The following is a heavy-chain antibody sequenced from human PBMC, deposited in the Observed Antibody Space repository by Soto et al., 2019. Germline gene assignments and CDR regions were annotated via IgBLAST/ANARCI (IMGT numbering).Heavy chain of an antibody. D-gene: IGHD6-19*01. Sequence: SETLSLTCTVSGGSVSSSSYYWGWVRQPPGKGLEWIGYIYYSGSTNYNPSLKSRVTISVDTSKNQFSLKLSSVTAADTAVYYCARGVRYSSGWYAYWGQGTLVTVSS. CDR3: ARGVRYSSGWYAY. CDR1: GGSVSSSSYY. CDR2: IYYSGST. J-gene: IGHJ4*02. V-gene: IGHV4-61*01.